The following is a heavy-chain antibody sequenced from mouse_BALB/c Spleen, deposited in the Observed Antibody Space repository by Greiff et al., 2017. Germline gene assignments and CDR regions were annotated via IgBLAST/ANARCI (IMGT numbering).Heavy chain of an antibody. V-gene: IGHV1-54*01. D-gene: IGHD1-2*01. CDR3: ARSYYGYVYCEV. CDR1: GYAFTNYL. CDR2: INPGSGGT. Sequence: QVQLKQSGAELVRPGTSVKVSCKASGYAFTNYLIEWVKQRPGQGLEWIGVINPGSGGTNYNEKFKGKATLTADKSSSTAYMQLSSLTSDDSAVYFCARSYYGYVYCEVWGAGTTGNVSS. J-gene: IGHJ1*01.